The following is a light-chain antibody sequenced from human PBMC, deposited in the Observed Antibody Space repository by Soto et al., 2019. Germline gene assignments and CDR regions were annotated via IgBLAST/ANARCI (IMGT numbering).Light chain of an antibody. V-gene: IGKV3-20*01. Sequence: EIVLTQSPGTLSLSPGERATLSCRASQTVGNNYLDWYQQKPGQAPRLLIYGASSRATVIPDRFSGSGSGTDFTLTISRLEHEDFAVYYCLQSATSPRTFGQGTKVEIK. CDR3: LQSATSPRT. CDR2: GAS. CDR1: QTVGNNY. J-gene: IGKJ1*01.